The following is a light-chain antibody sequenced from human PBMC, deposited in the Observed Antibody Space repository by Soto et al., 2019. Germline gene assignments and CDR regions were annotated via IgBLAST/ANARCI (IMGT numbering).Light chain of an antibody. CDR1: QSVTTY. Sequence: ETVLTQSPATLSLSPGDSATISYWASQSVTTYLAWYQQKPGQAPRLLIYDASVRATGIPARFSASGSGTDFTLTISSLEPEDFAVYSCQQPSNWPPEITFGQGTRLEIK. CDR2: DAS. J-gene: IGKJ5*01. V-gene: IGKV3-11*01. CDR3: QQPSNWPPEIT.